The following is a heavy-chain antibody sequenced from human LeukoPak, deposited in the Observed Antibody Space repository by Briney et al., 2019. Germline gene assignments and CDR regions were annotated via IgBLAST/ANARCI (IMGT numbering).Heavy chain of an antibody. D-gene: IGHD2-8*01. V-gene: IGHV4-39*07. CDR3: AKSNGYGLVDI. CDR1: GGSISTINYD. J-gene: IGHJ3*02. Sequence: PSETLSPTCTVSGGSISTINYDWRCTRQPPGKGLEWIGNIFYSGSTDYSPSLNSLVTVSSVTSRNLFSMKLNSVTAAVSAVEYYAKSNGYGLVDIWGQGTMVTVS. CDR2: IFYSGST.